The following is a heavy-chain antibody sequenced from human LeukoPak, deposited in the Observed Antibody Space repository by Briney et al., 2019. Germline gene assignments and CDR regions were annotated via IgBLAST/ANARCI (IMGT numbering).Heavy chain of an antibody. CDR2: ISAGGGYT. V-gene: IGHV3-23*01. Sequence: PGGXLRLSCAASGFSFSSYAMIWVRQAPGKGLEWASIISAGGGYTYYADSVKGRFTISRDNSKNTLYLQMNSLRVEDTAVYYCAKDQSHSSSSRGSFDIWGQGIMVTVSS. J-gene: IGHJ3*02. CDR3: AKDQSHSSSSRGSFDI. CDR1: GFSFSSYA. D-gene: IGHD6-6*01.